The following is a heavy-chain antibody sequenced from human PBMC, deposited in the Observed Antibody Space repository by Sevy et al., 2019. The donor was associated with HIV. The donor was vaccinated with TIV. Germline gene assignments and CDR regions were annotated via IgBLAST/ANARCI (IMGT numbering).Heavy chain of an antibody. Sequence: SETLSLTCAVSGYSISSAYSWGWIRQPPGKGLEWIGNIYHSGSTYYNPSLNSRVTISVDTSKNQFSLKLNSVTAADTAVYYCASFGRLRIISGDTFEIWGQRTMVTVSS. V-gene: IGHV4-38-2*01. CDR3: ASFGRLRIISGDTFEI. CDR1: GYSISSAYS. J-gene: IGHJ3*02. D-gene: IGHD3-10*01. CDR2: IYHSGST.